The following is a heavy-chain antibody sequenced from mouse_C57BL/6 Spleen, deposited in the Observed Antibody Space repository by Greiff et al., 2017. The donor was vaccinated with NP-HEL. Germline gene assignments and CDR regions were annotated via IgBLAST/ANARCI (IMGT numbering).Heavy chain of an antibody. V-gene: IGHV1-64*01. CDR2: IHPNSGST. CDR1: GYTFTSYW. D-gene: IGHD6-2*01. CDR3: AIFPLFSAWFAY. Sequence: VQLQESGAELVKPGASVKLSCKASGYTFTSYWMHWVKQRPGQGLEWIGMIHPNSGSTNYNEKFKSKATLTVDKSSSTAYMQLSSMTSEDSAVYYCAIFPLFSAWFAYLGQGTLVTVSS. J-gene: IGHJ3*01.